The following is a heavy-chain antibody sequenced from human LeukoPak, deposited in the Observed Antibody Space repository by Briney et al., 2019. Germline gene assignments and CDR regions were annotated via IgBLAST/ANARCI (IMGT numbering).Heavy chain of an antibody. CDR3: AKNGHGSGSYYPSTKYYFDY. CDR1: GFTFSSYG. CDR2: ISTSGGST. Sequence: QSGGSLRLSCAASGFTFSSYGMHWVRQAPGKGLEWVATISTSGGSTYYADFVKGRFTISRDNSKNTLYLQMNSLRAEDTAVYYCAKNGHGSGSYYPSTKYYFDYWGQGTLVTVSS. D-gene: IGHD3-10*01. J-gene: IGHJ4*02. V-gene: IGHV3-23*01.